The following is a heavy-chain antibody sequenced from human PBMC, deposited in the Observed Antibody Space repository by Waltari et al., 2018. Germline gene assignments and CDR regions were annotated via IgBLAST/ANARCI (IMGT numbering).Heavy chain of an antibody. CDR3: AKDSRRVY. Sequence: QVQLVESGGGVVQPGGSLRLSCAASGFTFSSYGMHWVRQAPGKGLEWVAFIRYDGSNKYYADSVKGRFTISRDNSKNTLYLQMNSLRAEDTAVYYCAKDSRRVYWGQGTLVTVSS. CDR2: IRYDGSNK. CDR1: GFTFSSYG. D-gene: IGHD2-2*01. V-gene: IGHV3-30*02. J-gene: IGHJ4*02.